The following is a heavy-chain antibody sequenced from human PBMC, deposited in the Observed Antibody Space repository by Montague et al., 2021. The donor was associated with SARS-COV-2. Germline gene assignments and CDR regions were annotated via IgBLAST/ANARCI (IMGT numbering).Heavy chain of an antibody. CDR3: ARAYCGGDCYFYWYFDL. D-gene: IGHD2-21*02. CDR2: THYRSKWYN. CDR1: GDSVSSNIAT. V-gene: IGHV6-1*01. Sequence: CAISGDSVSSNIATWNWIRQSPSRGLEWLGRTHYRSKWYNDYAVSVKSRVITNPDTSNNRISLQLNSVTPEDTAVYYCARAYCGGDCYFYWYFDLWGRGTLVTISS. J-gene: IGHJ2*01.